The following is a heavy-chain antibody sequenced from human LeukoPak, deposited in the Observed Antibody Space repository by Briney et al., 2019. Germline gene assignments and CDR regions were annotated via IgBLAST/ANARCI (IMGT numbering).Heavy chain of an antibody. J-gene: IGHJ6*02. CDR1: GFTFDDYA. D-gene: IGHD6-19*01. CDR3: AKDLAVAGIDYYYGMDV. CDR2: ISWNSGSI. Sequence: PGRSLRLSCAASGFTFDDYAMHWVRQAPGKGLEWVSGISWNSGSIGYADSAKGRFTISRDNAKNSLYLQMNSLRAEDTALYYCAKDLAVAGIDYYYGMDVWGQGTTVTVSS. V-gene: IGHV3-9*01.